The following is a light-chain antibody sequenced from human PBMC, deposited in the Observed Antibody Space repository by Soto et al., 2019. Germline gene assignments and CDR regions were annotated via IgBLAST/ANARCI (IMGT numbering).Light chain of an antibody. J-gene: IGKJ5*01. CDR3: QQYGSSPIT. CDR1: QTLTNNY. Sequence: EIMLTQSPGTLSLSPGESATLSCRASQTLTNNYLAWYQQKPGQAPRVLIYGASYRATGIPVRFSGSGSGTDFALTISRLESDDFAVYSCQQYGSSPITFGQGTRLEMK. V-gene: IGKV3-20*01. CDR2: GAS.